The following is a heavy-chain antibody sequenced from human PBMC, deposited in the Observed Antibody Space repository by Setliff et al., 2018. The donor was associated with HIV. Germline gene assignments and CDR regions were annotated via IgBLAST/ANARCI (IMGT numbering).Heavy chain of an antibody. Sequence: PGASLKISCQASGYSFPNDWIGWVRQKPGKGLEWVAIIFPRDSETRYSPSFEGQVTISVDRSLNTVCLQWSRLSASDSAIYYFTRQPLRPGTAGYFYFVDVWGTGTTVTVSS. V-gene: IGHV5-51*01. CDR2: IFPRDSET. J-gene: IGHJ6*03. D-gene: IGHD6-13*01. CDR1: GYSFPNDW. CDR3: TRQPLRPGTAGYFYFVDV.